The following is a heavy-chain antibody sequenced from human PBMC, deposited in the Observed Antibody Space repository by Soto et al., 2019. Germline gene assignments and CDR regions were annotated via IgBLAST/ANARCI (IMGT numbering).Heavy chain of an antibody. Sequence: GGSLRLSCAASGFTFSSYAMSWVRQAPGKGLEWVSAISGSGGSTYYADSVKGRFTISRDNSKNTLYLQMNSLRAEDTAVYYCAELRFSTFGGVIVRYYFDYWGQGTLVTVSS. CDR2: ISGSGGST. CDR1: GFTFSSYA. D-gene: IGHD3-16*02. V-gene: IGHV3-23*01. CDR3: AELRFSTFGGVIVRYYFDY. J-gene: IGHJ4*02.